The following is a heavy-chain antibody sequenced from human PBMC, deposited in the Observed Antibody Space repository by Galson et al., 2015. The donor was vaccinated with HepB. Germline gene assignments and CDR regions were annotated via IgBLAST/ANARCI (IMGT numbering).Heavy chain of an antibody. J-gene: IGHJ4*02. CDR1: GFTFTNSA. CDR3: ATLLVTPI. Sequence: SVKVSCKGSGFTFTNSAVQWVRQARGQRLEWIGWIVVGSANTNYAQKFQGRVTITRDIFTSTAYMELSSLRSEDTAVYYCATLLVTPIWGQGTLVTVSS. V-gene: IGHV1-58*01. D-gene: IGHD4-23*01. CDR2: IVVGSANT.